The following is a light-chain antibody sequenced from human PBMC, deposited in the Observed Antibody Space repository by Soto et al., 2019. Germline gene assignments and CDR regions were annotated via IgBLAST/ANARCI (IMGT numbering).Light chain of an antibody. Sequence: QSALSQPPSVSAAPGQKVTISCSGSSSNIGSDYVSWYQQLPGTAPKLLIYENSERPSGIPDRFSGSKFGTSATLGITGLQTGDEADYYCGAWDSSLTGGVFGGGTKLTVL. CDR3: GAWDSSLTGGV. J-gene: IGLJ2*01. V-gene: IGLV1-51*02. CDR1: SSNIGSDY. CDR2: ENS.